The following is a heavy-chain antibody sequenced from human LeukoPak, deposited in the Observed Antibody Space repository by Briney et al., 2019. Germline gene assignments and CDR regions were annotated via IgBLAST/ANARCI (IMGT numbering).Heavy chain of an antibody. CDR1: GGSISGSSYY. CDR2: IHYTVST. D-gene: IGHD2-2*01. V-gene: IGHV4-39*01. CDR3: AGGLVDCSSTSCNKIYYYSGMDV. J-gene: IGHJ6*01. Sequence: PSETLSLTCTVSGGSISGSSYYWGWIRQPPGKGRDWIGTIHYTVSTYYNPSLRSRVAISADTSKNEFSLMVSSVTAADTAVYYCAGGLVDCSSTSCNKIYYYSGMDVWRQGPTIRVSS.